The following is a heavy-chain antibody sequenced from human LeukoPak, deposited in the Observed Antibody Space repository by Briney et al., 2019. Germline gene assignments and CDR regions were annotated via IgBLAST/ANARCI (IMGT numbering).Heavy chain of an antibody. CDR3: ARAEEEYCGGDCPSYYYGMDV. V-gene: IGHV1-2*04. J-gene: IGHJ6*02. CDR2: INPNSGGT. CDR1: GYTFTGYY. D-gene: IGHD2-21*02. Sequence: GASVKVSCKASGYTFTGYYMHWVRQAPGQGLEWMGWINPNSGGTNYAQKFQGWVTMTRDTSISTAYMELSRLRSDDTAVYYCARAEEEYCGGDCPSYYYGMDVWGQGTTVTVSS.